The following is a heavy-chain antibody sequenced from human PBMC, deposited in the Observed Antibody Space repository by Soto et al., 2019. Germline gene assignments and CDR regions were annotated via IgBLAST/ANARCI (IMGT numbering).Heavy chain of an antibody. V-gene: IGHV4-31*03. CDR2: IYYSGST. J-gene: IGHJ5*02. Sequence: SETLSLTCTVSGGSISSGGYYWSWIRQHPGKGLEWIGYIYYSGSTYYNPSLKSRVTISVYTTKNQFSLKLSSVTAADTAVYDCARALFHCSGGSCYFDWFDPWGQGTLVTVSS. CDR3: ARALFHCSGGSCYFDWFDP. D-gene: IGHD2-15*01. CDR1: GGSISSGGYY.